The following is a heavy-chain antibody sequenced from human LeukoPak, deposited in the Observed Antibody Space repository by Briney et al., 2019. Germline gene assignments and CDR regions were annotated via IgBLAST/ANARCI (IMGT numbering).Heavy chain of an antibody. Sequence: GGSLRLSCAASGFTFNSYWMSWVRQAPGKGLEWVSAISGSGGSTYYADSVKGRFTISRDNSKNTLYLQMNSLRAEDTAVYYCAKGPNRLVATVYFDYWGQGTLVTVSS. D-gene: IGHD5-12*01. CDR1: GFTFNSYW. CDR2: ISGSGGST. V-gene: IGHV3-23*01. CDR3: AKGPNRLVATVYFDY. J-gene: IGHJ4*02.